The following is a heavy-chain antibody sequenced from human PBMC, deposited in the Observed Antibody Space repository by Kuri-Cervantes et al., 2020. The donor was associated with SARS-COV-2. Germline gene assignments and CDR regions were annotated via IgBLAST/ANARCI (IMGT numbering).Heavy chain of an antibody. CDR1: GASFRGYY. D-gene: IGHD1-1*01. V-gene: IGHV4-34*01. CDR2: INHLGST. J-gene: IGHJ4*02. CDR3: AIGPNWYPYYFES. Sequence: TRAVYGASFRGYYWSWGRQPPGKGLEWIGDINHLGSTNYNPSLKSRVSISVDTSKNQFSLQLRSVTAADTAMYYCAIGPNWYPYYFESWGEGTLVTVSS.